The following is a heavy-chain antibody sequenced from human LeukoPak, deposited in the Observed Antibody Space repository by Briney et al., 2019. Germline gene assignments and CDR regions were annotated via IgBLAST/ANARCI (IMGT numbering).Heavy chain of an antibody. CDR1: GFSFGNYA. J-gene: IGHJ4*02. Sequence: GGSLRLSCAASGFSFGNYAMSWVRQAPGKGLEWVSGLSGNGGAIAYADSVKGRFTISRDNSRNMVYLQMNSLRVEDTAVYYCAIDPSVILLRYFDNWGQGTLVTVSS. CDR3: AIDPSVILLRYFDN. V-gene: IGHV3-23*01. D-gene: IGHD3-22*01. CDR2: LSGNGGAI.